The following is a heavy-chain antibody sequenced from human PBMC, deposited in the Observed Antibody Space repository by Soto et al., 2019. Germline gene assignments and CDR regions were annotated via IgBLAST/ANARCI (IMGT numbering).Heavy chain of an antibody. V-gene: IGHV3-30-3*01. CDR3: ARDNCSGGSCYPDY. D-gene: IGHD2-15*01. Sequence: QVQLVESGGGVVQPGRSLRLSCAASGFTFSSYAMHWVRQAPGKGLEWVAVISYDGSNKYYADSVKGRFTISRDNSKNTLDLQMNSLRAEDTAVYYCARDNCSGGSCYPDYWGQGTLVTVSS. CDR1: GFTFSSYA. J-gene: IGHJ4*02. CDR2: ISYDGSNK.